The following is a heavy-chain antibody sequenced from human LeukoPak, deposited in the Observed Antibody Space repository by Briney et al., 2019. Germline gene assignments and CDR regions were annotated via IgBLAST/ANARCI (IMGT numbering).Heavy chain of an antibody. Sequence: PGGSLRLSCAASGFTFNYYAMTWVRQAPGKGLEWVSSISDTGDSTYYADSVKGRFTISRDNSKNTLYIQMNSLRVGDTAVYYCARDMDSSGWSIFDYWGQGTLVTVSS. CDR3: ARDMDSSGWSIFDY. V-gene: IGHV3-23*01. J-gene: IGHJ4*02. CDR1: GFTFNYYA. D-gene: IGHD6-19*01. CDR2: ISDTGDST.